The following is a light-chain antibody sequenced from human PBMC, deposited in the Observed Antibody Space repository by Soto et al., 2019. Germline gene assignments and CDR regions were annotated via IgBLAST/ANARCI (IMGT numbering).Light chain of an antibody. J-gene: IGLJ2*01. V-gene: IGLV2-8*01. CDR3: SSHAGRNNYVI. Sequence: QSALTQPPSASGSPGQSVTISCTGTSSDVGYYKYVSWYQQHPGKAPKLMIYEVNNRPSGVPDRFSGSRSGNTASLTVSGLQAEDEASYYCSSHAGRNNYVIFGGGTKLTVL. CDR1: SSDVGYYKY. CDR2: EVN.